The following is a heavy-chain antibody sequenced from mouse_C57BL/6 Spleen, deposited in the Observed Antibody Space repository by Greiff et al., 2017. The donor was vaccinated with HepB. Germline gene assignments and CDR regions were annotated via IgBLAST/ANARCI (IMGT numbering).Heavy chain of an antibody. Sequence: QVHVKQPGAELVRPGSSVKLSCKASGYTFTSYWMDWVKQRPGQGLEWIGNIYPSDSETHYNQKFKDKATLTVDKSSSTAYMQLSSLTSEDSAVYYCARGGGSSGAMDYWGQGTSVTVSS. CDR3: ARGGGSSGAMDY. V-gene: IGHV1-61*01. CDR1: GYTFTSYW. D-gene: IGHD1-1*01. J-gene: IGHJ4*01. CDR2: IYPSDSET.